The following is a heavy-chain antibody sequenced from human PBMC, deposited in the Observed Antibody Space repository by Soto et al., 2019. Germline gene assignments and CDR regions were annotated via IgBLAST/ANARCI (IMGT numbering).Heavy chain of an antibody. CDR1: GFTVSDYY. J-gene: IGHJ5*02. Sequence: EVQLVQTGGDLIQPGGSLRLSCAASGFTVSDYYMSWVRQAPGKGLEWVSSIHPGGDTFYAESVKGRFTVYRDITKNTVYLKMTRLRLEDTAVYYCTRGLDQFKIRFDPWGQGTLVTVSS. CDR2: IHPGGDT. V-gene: IGHV3-53*02. CDR3: TRGLDQFKIRFDP.